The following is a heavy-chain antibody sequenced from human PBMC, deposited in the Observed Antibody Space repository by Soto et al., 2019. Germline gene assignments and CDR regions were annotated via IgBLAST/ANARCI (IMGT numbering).Heavy chain of an antibody. CDR3: ARGGGFKVAATDY. J-gene: IGHJ4*02. CDR2: IYYSGST. Sequence: PSETLSLTCTVSGGSISSGDYYWSWIRQPPGKGLEWIGYIYYSGSTYYNPSLKSRVTISVDTSKNQFSLKLSSVTAADTAVYYCARGGGFKVAATDYWGQGTLVTVSS. CDR1: GGSISSGDYY. V-gene: IGHV4-30-4*01. D-gene: IGHD2-15*01.